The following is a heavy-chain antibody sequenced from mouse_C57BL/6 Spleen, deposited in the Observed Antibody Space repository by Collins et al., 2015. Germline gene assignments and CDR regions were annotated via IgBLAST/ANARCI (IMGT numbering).Heavy chain of an antibody. CDR2: INPYNGGT. J-gene: IGHJ2*01. V-gene: IGHV1-19*01. D-gene: IGHD1-1*01. CDR1: GYTFTDYY. Sequence: EVQLQQSGPVLVKPGASVKMSCKASGYTFTDYYMNWVKQSHGKSLEWIGVINPYNGGTSYNQKFKGKATLTVGKSSSTAYMELNSLTSEDSAVYYCAREGYYGTFDYWGQGTTLTVSS. CDR3: AREGYYGTFDY.